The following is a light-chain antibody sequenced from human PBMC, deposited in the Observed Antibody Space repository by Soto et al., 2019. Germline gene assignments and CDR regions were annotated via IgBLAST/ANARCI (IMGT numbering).Light chain of an antibody. CDR2: TNS. CDR1: SSNIGAGYD. CDR3: QSYDSSLSALV. Sequence: QSALTQPPSVSGAPGQGVTISCGGTSSNIGAGYDVHWYQQVPGTAPKLLIYTNSNRPSGVPDRFSGSKSGTSASLAITGLQAADEADYYCQSYDSSLSALVFGGGTKVTVL. J-gene: IGLJ3*02. V-gene: IGLV1-40*01.